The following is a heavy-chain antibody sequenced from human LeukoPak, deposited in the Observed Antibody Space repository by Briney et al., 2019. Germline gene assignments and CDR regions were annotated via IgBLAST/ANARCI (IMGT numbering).Heavy chain of an antibody. Sequence: SETLSLTCTVSGGSISSYYWSWIRQPPGKGLEWIGYIYYSGSTNYNPSLKSRVTISVDTSKNQFSLKLSSVTAADTAVYYCASLQTQRGFDYWGQGTLVTVSS. J-gene: IGHJ4*02. D-gene: IGHD4-11*01. CDR3: ASLQTQRGFDY. V-gene: IGHV4-59*08. CDR1: GGSISSYY. CDR2: IYYSGST.